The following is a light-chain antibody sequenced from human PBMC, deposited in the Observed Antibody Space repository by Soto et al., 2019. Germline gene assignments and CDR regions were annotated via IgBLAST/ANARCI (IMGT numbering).Light chain of an antibody. J-gene: IGKJ1*01. V-gene: IGKV1-8*01. CDR3: RQYHTYPWT. Sequence: IRMTQSPSSLSASTGDTVTITCRASQAFTNYLAWYQQKPGEAPKLLIHTVFILQTGVPSRFSGSGSGTAFTLTISYLQSEDFATYYCRQYHTYPWTFGQGTTVEI. CDR1: QAFTNY. CDR2: TVF.